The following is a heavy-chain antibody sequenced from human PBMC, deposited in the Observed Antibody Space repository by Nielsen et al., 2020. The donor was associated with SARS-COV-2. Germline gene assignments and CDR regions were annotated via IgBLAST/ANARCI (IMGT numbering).Heavy chain of an antibody. D-gene: IGHD4-17*01. CDR2: INAGNGNT. CDR1: GYTFTSYA. Sequence: ASAKVSCKASGYTFTSYAMHWVRQAPGQRLEWMGWINAGNGNTKYSQKFQGRVTITRDTSASTAYMELSSLRSEDTAVYYCARDDGDYVGGWFDPWGQGTLVTVSS. CDR3: ARDDGDYVGGWFDP. V-gene: IGHV1-3*01. J-gene: IGHJ5*02.